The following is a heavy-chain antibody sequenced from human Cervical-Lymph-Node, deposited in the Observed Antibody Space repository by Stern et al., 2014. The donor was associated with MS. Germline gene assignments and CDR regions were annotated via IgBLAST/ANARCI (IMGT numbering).Heavy chain of an antibody. D-gene: IGHD6-13*01. CDR3: AKGRWQQMALDV. CDR1: GFTFRSHA. CDR2: ISGSGGGT. J-gene: IGHJ6*02. V-gene: IGHV3-23*04. Sequence: EVQLVESGGGLVQPGGSLILSCAASGFTFRSHAMSWVRQAPGKGLEWVSGISGSGGGTFYADSVKGRFTISRDSSTNTVYLQMNNLRAEDTALYYCAKGRWQQMALDVWGQGTAVTVSS.